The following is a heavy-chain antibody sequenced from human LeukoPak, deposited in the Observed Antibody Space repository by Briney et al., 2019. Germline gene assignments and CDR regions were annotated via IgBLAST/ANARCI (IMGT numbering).Heavy chain of an antibody. J-gene: IGHJ6*04. CDR3: ARAAYSSSSRMDV. CDR2: INTDGSST. Sequence: GGSLRLSCAASGFTVSNKYMNWVRQAPGKGLEWVSRINTDGSSTTYADSVKGRFTISRDNAKNTLYLQMNSLRAEDTAVYYCARAAYSSSSRMDVWGKGTTVTVSS. CDR1: GFTVSNKY. D-gene: IGHD6-6*01. V-gene: IGHV3-74*01.